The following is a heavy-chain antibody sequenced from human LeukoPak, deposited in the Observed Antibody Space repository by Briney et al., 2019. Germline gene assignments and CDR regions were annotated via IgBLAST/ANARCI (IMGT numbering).Heavy chain of an antibody. J-gene: IGHJ6*02. CDR2: MNPNSGNT. CDR3: ARDLDYYYGMDV. CDR1: GYTFTSYD. Sequence: ASVKVSCKASGYTFTSYDINWVRQATGQGLEWMGWMNPNSGNTGYAQKFQGRATMTRNTSISTAYMELSSLRSEDTAVYYCARDLDYYYGMDVWGQGTTVTVSS. V-gene: IGHV1-8*01.